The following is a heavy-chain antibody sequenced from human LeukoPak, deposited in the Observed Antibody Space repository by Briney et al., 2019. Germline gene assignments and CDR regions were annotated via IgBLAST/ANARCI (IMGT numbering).Heavy chain of an antibody. CDR3: ARTYGSGIFRYYYYMDV. D-gene: IGHD3-10*01. CDR1: GFTFSSYG. Sequence: GGSLRLSCAASGFTFSSYGMSWVRQAPGKGLEWVSAISGSGGSTYYADSVKGRFTISRDNSKNTLYLQMNSLRAEDTAVYYCARTYGSGIFRYYYYMDVWGKGTTVTVSS. J-gene: IGHJ6*03. CDR2: ISGSGGST. V-gene: IGHV3-23*01.